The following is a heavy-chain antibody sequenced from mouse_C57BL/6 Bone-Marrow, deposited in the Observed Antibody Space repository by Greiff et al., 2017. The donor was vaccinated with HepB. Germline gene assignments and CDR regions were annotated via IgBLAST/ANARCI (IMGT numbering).Heavy chain of an antibody. CDR3: ARSYGSSLWDY. V-gene: IGHV1-69*01. J-gene: IGHJ2*01. Sequence: VQLQQPGAELVMPGASVKLSCKASGYTFTSYWMHWVKQRPGQGLEWIGEIDPSDSYTNYNQKFKGKSTLTVDKSSSSAYMQLSSLTSEDSAVYYCARSYGSSLWDYWGQGTTLTVSS. CDR2: IDPSDSYT. CDR1: GYTFTSYW. D-gene: IGHD1-1*01.